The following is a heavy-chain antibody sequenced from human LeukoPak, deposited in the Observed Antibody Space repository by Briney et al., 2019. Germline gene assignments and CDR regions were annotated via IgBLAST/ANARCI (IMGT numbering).Heavy chain of an antibody. CDR2: ISWNSGSI. CDR3: AKDISAALYCSSTSCYRRKAFDY. D-gene: IGHD2-2*01. V-gene: IGHV3-9*01. Sequence: GGSLRLSCAASGFTFDDYAMHWVRQAPGKGLEWVSGISWNSGSIGYADSVKGRFTISRDNAKNSLYLQMNSLRAEDTALYYCAKDISAALYCSSTSCYRRKAFDYWGQRTLVTVSS. CDR1: GFTFDDYA. J-gene: IGHJ4*02.